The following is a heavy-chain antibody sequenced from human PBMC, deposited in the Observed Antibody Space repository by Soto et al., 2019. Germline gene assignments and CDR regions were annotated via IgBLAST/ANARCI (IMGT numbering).Heavy chain of an antibody. CDR1: GYSFSSLD. D-gene: IGHD1-26*01. CDR3: ARGVTAGVDY. J-gene: IGHJ4*02. CDR2: MQPRDGRT. V-gene: IGHV1-8*01. Sequence: QVQLVQSGAEVREPGASVKGSCKASGYSFSSLDINWVRQTTGQGLEWMGLMQPRDGRTGYAQKFQGRVTMTRDTSINTAYMELSSLTSDDTAFYYCARGVTAGVDYWGQGTLVTVSS.